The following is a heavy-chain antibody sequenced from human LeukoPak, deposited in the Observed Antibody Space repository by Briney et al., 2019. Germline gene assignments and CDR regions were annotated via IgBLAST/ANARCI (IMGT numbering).Heavy chain of an antibody. CDR1: GFTFSSYA. CDR3: AKVIRGYSGYDWLNDAFDT. J-gene: IGHJ3*02. V-gene: IGHV3-23*01. D-gene: IGHD5-12*01. CDR2: ISGSGGST. Sequence: GGSLRLSCAASGFTFSSYAMSWVRQAPGKGLEWVSAISGSGGSTYYADSVKGRFTIARDNSKNTRYRQMNSLRAEDTAVYYCAKVIRGYSGYDWLNDAFDTWGQGTLVTVSS.